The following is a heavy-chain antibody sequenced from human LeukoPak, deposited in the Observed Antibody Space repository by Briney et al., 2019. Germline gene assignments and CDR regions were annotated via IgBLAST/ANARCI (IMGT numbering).Heavy chain of an antibody. CDR1: GYTFTSYG. CDR2: ISAYNGNT. J-gene: IGHJ1*01. Sequence: GASVKVSCKASGYTFTSYGISWVRQAPGQGLEWMGWISAYNGNTNYAQKLQGRVTMTTDTSTSTAYMELRSLRSDDTAVYYCARDVDSNLYYSSWYLQHWGQGTLVTVSS. V-gene: IGHV1-18*01. D-gene: IGHD6-13*01. CDR3: ARDVDSNLYYSSWYLQH.